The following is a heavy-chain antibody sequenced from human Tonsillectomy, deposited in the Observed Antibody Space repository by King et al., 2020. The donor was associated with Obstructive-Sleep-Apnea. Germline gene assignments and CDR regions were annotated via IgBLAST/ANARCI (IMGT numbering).Heavy chain of an antibody. V-gene: IGHV3-33*01. CDR1: GFTFSSYG. D-gene: IGHD3-22*01. CDR2: IWDDGSNK. CDR3: AREPVNYYDSSGYLGTDY. Sequence: VQLVESGGGVVQPGRSLRLSCAASGFTFSSYGMHWVRQAPGKGLEWVAVIWDDGSNKYYADSVKGRFTISKDNSKNTLYLQMNSLRAEDTAVYYCAREPVNYYDSSGYLGTDYWGQGTLVTVSS. J-gene: IGHJ4*02.